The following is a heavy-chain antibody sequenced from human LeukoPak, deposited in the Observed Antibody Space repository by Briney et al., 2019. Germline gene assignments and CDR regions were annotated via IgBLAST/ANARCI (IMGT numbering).Heavy chain of an antibody. D-gene: IGHD3-22*01. Sequence: SETLSLTCTVSGGSISSYYWSWIRQPPGKGLEWIGYIYYSGNTNSISIDTSKNQFSLQLSSVTAADPAVYYCATDRDSSGLRDFDLWGRGTLVTVSA. CDR1: GGSISSYY. CDR2: IYYSGNT. J-gene: IGHJ2*01. CDR3: ATDRDSSGLRDFDL. V-gene: IGHV4-59*01.